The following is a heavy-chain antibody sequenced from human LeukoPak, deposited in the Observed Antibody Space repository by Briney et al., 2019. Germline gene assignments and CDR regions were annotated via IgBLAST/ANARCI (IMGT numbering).Heavy chain of an antibody. Sequence: SETLSLTCAVSGGSISSGGYSWSWIRQPPGKGLEWIGYIYHSGSTYYNPSLKSRVTISVDRSKNQFSLNLSSVTAADTAVYYCAGLVGRYSSGLYYYYFDYWGQGTLVTVSS. CDR1: GGSISSGGYS. V-gene: IGHV4-30-2*01. J-gene: IGHJ4*02. CDR2: IYHSGST. D-gene: IGHD3-22*01. CDR3: AGLVGRYSSGLYYYYFDY.